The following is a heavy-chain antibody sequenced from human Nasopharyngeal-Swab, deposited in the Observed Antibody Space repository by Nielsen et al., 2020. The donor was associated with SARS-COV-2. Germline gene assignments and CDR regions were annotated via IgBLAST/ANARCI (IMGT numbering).Heavy chain of an antibody. Sequence: GESLKISCAASGFTFSSHWMHWVRQAPGKGLVWVSRISEDGSITTYADSVKGRFTISRDNAKNTLFLQMHSLRADDTAIYYCASQLGHPDSWSQGTLVTVSS. CDR3: ASQLGHPDS. D-gene: IGHD2-2*01. V-gene: IGHV3-74*01. J-gene: IGHJ4*02. CDR2: ISEDGSIT. CDR1: GFTFSSHW.